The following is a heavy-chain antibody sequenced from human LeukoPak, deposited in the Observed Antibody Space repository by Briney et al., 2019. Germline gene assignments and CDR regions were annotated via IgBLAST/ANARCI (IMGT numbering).Heavy chain of an antibody. Sequence: SETLSLTCTVSGGSISSYYWSWIRQPAGKGLEWIGRIYISGSGSTNYNPSLKSRVTMSVDTSKNQFSLKLSSVTAADTAVYYCARDKRVAVAGTYIYYYYMDVWGKGTTVTVSS. J-gene: IGHJ6*03. D-gene: IGHD6-19*01. CDR1: GGSISSYY. V-gene: IGHV4-4*07. CDR3: ARDKRVAVAGTYIYYYYMDV. CDR2: IYISGSGST.